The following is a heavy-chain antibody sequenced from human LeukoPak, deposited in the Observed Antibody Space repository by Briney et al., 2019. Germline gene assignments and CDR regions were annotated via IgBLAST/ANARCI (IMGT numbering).Heavy chain of an antibody. V-gene: IGHV3-7*01. CDR2: IKQDGSEK. Sequence: GGSLRLSCAASGFTFSSYWMSWVRQAPGKGLEWVANIKQDGSEKYYVDSVKGRFTISRDNAKNSLYLQMNSLSAEDTAVYYCARDAIAVAPYSHFDYWGQGTLVTVSS. D-gene: IGHD6-19*01. J-gene: IGHJ4*02. CDR1: GFTFSSYW. CDR3: ARDAIAVAPYSHFDY.